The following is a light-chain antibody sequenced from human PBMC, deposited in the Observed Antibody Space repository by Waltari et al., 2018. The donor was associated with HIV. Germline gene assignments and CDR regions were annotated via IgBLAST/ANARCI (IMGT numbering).Light chain of an antibody. V-gene: IGLV6-57*04. J-gene: IGLJ2*01. CDR1: SGSIASNY. CDR3: QSYDSSNVV. Sequence: NFMLTQPHSVSESPGKTVTISCTRSSGSIASNYVPWYQQRPGSAPTTVIYEDNQRPSGVPDRFSGSIDSSSNSASLTISGLKTEDEADYYCQSYDSSNVVFGGGTKLTVL. CDR2: EDN.